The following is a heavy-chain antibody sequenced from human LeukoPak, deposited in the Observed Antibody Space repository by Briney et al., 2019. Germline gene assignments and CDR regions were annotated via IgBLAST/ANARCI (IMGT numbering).Heavy chain of an antibody. Sequence: GGSLRLSCAASVFTFSTYNMNWVRQAPGKGLEWVSSITSSSRYTFYADSVRGRFTISRDNAKNSLYLQMNSLRAEDTAVYYCARANSSGWYGFAFDIWGQGTMVTVSS. CDR2: ITSSSRYT. CDR1: VFTFSTYN. J-gene: IGHJ3*02. CDR3: ARANSSGWYGFAFDI. V-gene: IGHV3-21*06. D-gene: IGHD6-19*01.